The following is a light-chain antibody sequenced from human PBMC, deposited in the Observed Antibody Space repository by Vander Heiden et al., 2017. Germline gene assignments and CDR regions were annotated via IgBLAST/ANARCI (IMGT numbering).Light chain of an antibody. CDR1: SSNIGSNF. CDR3: AAWDDNLNGLYV. V-gene: IGLV1-44*01. Sequence: QSVLTQPPSASGTPGQRVTISCSGSSSNIGSNFVSWYERLPGTAPNLLIYIDNQRPSGVPDRFSGSKSGTSASLAISGLQSEDEAEYFCAAWDDNLNGLYVFGTGTKVTVL. CDR2: IDN. J-gene: IGLJ1*01.